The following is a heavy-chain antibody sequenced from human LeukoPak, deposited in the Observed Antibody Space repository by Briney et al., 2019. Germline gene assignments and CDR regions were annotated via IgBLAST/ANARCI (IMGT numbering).Heavy chain of an antibody. Sequence: ASVKVSCKASGGTFSSYAISWVRQAPGQGLEWMGGIIPIFGTANYAQKFQGRVTITADESTSTAYMELSSLRSEDTAVYYCVRAPYYDTLTGYYYYFDYWGQGTLVTVSS. CDR2: IIPIFGTA. V-gene: IGHV1-69*13. D-gene: IGHD3-9*01. CDR1: GGTFSSYA. CDR3: VRAPYYDTLTGYYYYFDY. J-gene: IGHJ4*02.